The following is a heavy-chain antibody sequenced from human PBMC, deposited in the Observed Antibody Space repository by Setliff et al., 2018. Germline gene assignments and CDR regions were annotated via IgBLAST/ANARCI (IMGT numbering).Heavy chain of an antibody. Sequence: SETLSLTCTVSGGSISSGDYYWSWIRQPPGKGLEWIGYIYYSGSTYYNPSLKSRVTISVDTSKNQFSLKLSSVTAADTAVYYCARDILLGRVPTAMIVVVIVGPWGQGTLVTVSS. CDR1: GGSISSGDYY. V-gene: IGHV4-30-4*08. CDR3: ARDILLGRVPTAMIVVVIVGP. J-gene: IGHJ5*02. D-gene: IGHD3-22*01. CDR2: IYYSGST.